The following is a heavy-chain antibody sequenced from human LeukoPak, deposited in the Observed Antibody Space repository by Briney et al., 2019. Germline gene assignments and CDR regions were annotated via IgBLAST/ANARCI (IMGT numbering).Heavy chain of an antibody. Sequence: PSETLSLTCSVSGGSMFSYYWNWIRQPPGKGLEWIGYIYSSGITNYNPSLRSRGTISVATSRNQFSLRLTSVTAEDTAIYYCARRAYHDSSGFHPTSGYFDLWGRGTLVTVSS. D-gene: IGHD3-16*01. CDR3: ARRAYHDSSGFHPTSGYFDL. CDR2: IYSSGIT. J-gene: IGHJ2*01. CDR1: GGSMFSYY. V-gene: IGHV4-4*08.